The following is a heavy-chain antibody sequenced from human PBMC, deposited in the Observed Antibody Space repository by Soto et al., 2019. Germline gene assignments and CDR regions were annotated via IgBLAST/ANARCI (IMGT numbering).Heavy chain of an antibody. CDR1: GYTFSDYD. V-gene: IGHV1-8*01. CDR3: AKVSRKGSAIDLDY. CDR2: VNPNNGDT. Sequence: QVQLVQSGAELKKPGASVKVSCKAPGYTFSDYDMNWVRQATGQGPEWIGWVNPNNGDTGYAQTFQGRVTLTTDISTTTAYMELTSLRSENTAIYYCAKVSRKGSAIDLDYWGQGTLITVSS. J-gene: IGHJ4*02. D-gene: IGHD3-10*01.